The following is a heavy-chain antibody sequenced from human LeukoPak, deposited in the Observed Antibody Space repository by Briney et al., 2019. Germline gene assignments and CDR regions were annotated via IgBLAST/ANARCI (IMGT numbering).Heavy chain of an antibody. CDR2: ISHSGST. CDR1: GYSINSGYY. Sequence: PSETLSLTCVVSGYSINSGYYWGWIRQPPGKGLEGIGSISHSGSTYYNPSLKSRVTISVDTSKNQFSLKLSSVTAADTAVYYCARAGGYSGSYYEFDYWGQGTLVTVSS. CDR3: ARAGGYSGSYYEFDY. D-gene: IGHD1-26*01. V-gene: IGHV4-38-2*01. J-gene: IGHJ4*02.